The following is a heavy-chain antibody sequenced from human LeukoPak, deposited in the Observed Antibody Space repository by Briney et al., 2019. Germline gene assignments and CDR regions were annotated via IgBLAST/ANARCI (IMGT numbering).Heavy chain of an antibody. CDR3: AREGGYSYGYGIDY. J-gene: IGHJ4*02. CDR2: IIPIFGTA. V-gene: IGHV1-69*01. CDR1: GGTFSSYA. D-gene: IGHD5-18*01. Sequence: ASVKVSCKASGGTFSSYAISWVRQAPGQGLEWMGGIIPIFGTANYAQKFQGRVTITADESTSTAYMELGSLRSEDTAVYYCAREGGYSYGYGIDYWGQGTLVTVSS.